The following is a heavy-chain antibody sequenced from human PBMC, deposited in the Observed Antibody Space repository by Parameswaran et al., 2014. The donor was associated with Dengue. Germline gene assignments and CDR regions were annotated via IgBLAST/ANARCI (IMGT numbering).Heavy chain of an antibody. D-gene: IGHD6-13*01. CDR3: AREGEQQLLTRFDY. V-gene: IGHV3-7*01. J-gene: IGHJ4*02. CDR2: IKQDGSEK. Sequence: VRQAPGKGLEWVANIKQDGSEKYYVDSVKGRFTISRDNAKNSLYLQMNSLRAEDTAVYYCAREGEQQLLTRFDYWGQGTLVTVSS.